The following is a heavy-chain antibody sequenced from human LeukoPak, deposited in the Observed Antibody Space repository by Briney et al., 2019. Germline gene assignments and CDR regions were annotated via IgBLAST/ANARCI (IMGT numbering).Heavy chain of an antibody. CDR3: AREKTGTTKNGYYYYGMDV. V-gene: IGHV1-46*01. Sequence: ASVKVSCKASGYTFTSYYMHWVRQAPGQGLEWMGIINPSGGSTSYAQKFQGRVTMTRDTSTSTVYMELSSLRSEDTAVYYCAREKTGTTKNGYYYYGMDVWGQGTTVTVSS. J-gene: IGHJ6*02. CDR1: GYTFTSYY. CDR2: INPSGGST. D-gene: IGHD1-7*01.